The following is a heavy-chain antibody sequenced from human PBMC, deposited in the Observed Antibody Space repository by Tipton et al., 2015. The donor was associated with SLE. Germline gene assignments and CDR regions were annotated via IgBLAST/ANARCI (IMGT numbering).Heavy chain of an antibody. J-gene: IGHJ4*02. CDR3: ARALGYNYSYDYFDY. CDR1: GGSISTYY. D-gene: IGHD5-18*01. V-gene: IGHV4-59*01. Sequence: TLSLTCTVSGGSISTYYWNWIRQPPGKGLEWIGYIYYGGSTNYNPSLKSRVTISVDPSKNQFSLKLSSVTAADTAVYYCARALGYNYSYDYFDYWGQGTLVTVSS. CDR2: IYYGGST.